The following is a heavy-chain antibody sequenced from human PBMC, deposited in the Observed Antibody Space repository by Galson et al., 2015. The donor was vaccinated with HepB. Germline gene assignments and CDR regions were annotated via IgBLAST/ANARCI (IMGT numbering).Heavy chain of an antibody. D-gene: IGHD2-2*01. Sequence: ETLSLTCTVSGGSISSSNYYWGWIRQPPGKGLEWIGSLYYSGRTFYNPSLKSRVTISVDRSKNQFSLRLSSVTAADTAVYYCTRGERGIFGYCRRTSCQNYFDYWGQGALVTVSS. CDR2: LYYSGRT. CDR3: TRGERGIFGYCRRTSCQNYFDY. V-gene: IGHV4-39*07. J-gene: IGHJ4*02. CDR1: GGSISSSNYY.